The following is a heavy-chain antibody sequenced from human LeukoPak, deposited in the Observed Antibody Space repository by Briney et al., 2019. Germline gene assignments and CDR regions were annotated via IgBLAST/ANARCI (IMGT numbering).Heavy chain of an antibody. CDR3: ARLDIVATITGVAFDI. J-gene: IGHJ3*02. V-gene: IGHV1-69*06. D-gene: IGHD5-12*01. CDR2: IITIFGTA. CDR1: GGTFTSYA. Sequence: SVKLSCKASGGTFTSYAISWGRQALGQGLEWMGGIITIFGTANYAQKFQGRVTITADKSTSTAYMELSSLRSEDTAVYYCARLDIVATITGVAFDIWGQGTMVTVSS.